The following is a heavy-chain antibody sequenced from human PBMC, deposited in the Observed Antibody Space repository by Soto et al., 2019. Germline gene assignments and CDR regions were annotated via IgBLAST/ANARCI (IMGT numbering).Heavy chain of an antibody. J-gene: IGHJ6*02. V-gene: IGHV4-4*02. CDR1: GGSISSSNW. D-gene: IGHD3-22*01. Sequence: SETLSLTCAVSGGSISSSNWWRWVRQPPGKGLEWIGEIYHSGSTNYNPSLKSRVTISVDKSKNQFSLKLSSVTAADTAVYYCARSPDSSGYYPRWYYYGMDVWGQGTTVTVSS. CDR2: IYHSGST. CDR3: ARSPDSSGYYPRWYYYGMDV.